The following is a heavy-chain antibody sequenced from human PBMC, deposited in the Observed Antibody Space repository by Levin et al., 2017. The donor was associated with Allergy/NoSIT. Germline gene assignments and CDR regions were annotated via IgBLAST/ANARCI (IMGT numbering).Heavy chain of an antibody. Sequence: TASETLSLTCTVSGGSISSSSYYWGWIRQPPGKGLEWIGSIYYSGSTYYNPSLKSRVTISVDTSKNQFSLKLSSVTAADTAVYYCARGAGASPILTGYYLDAFDIWGQGTMVTVSS. CDR2: IYYSGST. D-gene: IGHD3-9*01. CDR1: GGSISSSSYY. J-gene: IGHJ3*02. CDR3: ARGAGASPILTGYYLDAFDI. V-gene: IGHV4-39*01.